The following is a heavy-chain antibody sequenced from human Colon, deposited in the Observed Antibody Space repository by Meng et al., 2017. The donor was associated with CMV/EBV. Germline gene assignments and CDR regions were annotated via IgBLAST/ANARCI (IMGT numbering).Heavy chain of an antibody. J-gene: IGHJ3*02. D-gene: IGHD6-19*01. CDR2: IYGGGST. V-gene: IGHV3-53*01. CDR1: GFTVSSNY. Sequence: GESLKISCAASGFTVSSNYMSWVRQAPGKGLEWVSVIYGGGSTYYADSVKGRFTISRDNSKNTLYLQMNSLRAGDTAVYYCAKEATVATDAIDTWGQGTKVTVSS. CDR3: AKEATVATDAIDT.